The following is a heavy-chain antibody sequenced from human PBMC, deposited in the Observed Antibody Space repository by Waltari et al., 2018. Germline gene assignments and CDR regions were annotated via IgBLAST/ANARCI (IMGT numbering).Heavy chain of an antibody. V-gene: IGHV4-59*08. CDR3: ARVAAAFFDY. CDR1: GASIRSYY. D-gene: IGHD2-2*01. CDR2: IYYSGST. Sequence: QVQLQESGPGLVKPSETLSLTCTVSGASIRSYYWSWIRQPPGKGLEWIGYIYYSGSTNYNPSLKSRVTISVDTSKNQFSLKLSSVTAADTAVYYCARVAAAFFDYWGQGTLVTVSS. J-gene: IGHJ4*02.